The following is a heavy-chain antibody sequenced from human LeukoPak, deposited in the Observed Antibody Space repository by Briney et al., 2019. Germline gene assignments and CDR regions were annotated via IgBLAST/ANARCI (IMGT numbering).Heavy chain of an antibody. Sequence: PGGSLRLSCAASGLTFSSYSMNRVRQAPGKGLTWVSSISSSSSYIYYADSVKGRFTISRDNAKNSLYLQMNSLRAEDTAVYYCARDLLRFLEWLYSMDVWGKGTTVTVSS. CDR2: ISSSSSYI. CDR3: ARDLLRFLEWLYSMDV. CDR1: GLTFSSYS. V-gene: IGHV3-21*01. J-gene: IGHJ6*04. D-gene: IGHD3-3*01.